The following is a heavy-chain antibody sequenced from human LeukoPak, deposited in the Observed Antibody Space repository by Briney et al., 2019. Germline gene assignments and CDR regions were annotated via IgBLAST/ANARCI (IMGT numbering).Heavy chain of an antibody. J-gene: IGHJ5*02. CDR3: ARAVEVPAVGWFDP. Sequence: ASVKVSCKASGYTFTSYGISWVRQAPGQGLEWMGWISAYNGNTNYAQKLQGRVTMTTDTSTSTAYMELRSLRSDDTAVYYCARAVEVPAVGWFDPWGQGTLVTVSS. CDR1: GYTFTSYG. D-gene: IGHD2-2*01. V-gene: IGHV1-18*01. CDR2: ISAYNGNT.